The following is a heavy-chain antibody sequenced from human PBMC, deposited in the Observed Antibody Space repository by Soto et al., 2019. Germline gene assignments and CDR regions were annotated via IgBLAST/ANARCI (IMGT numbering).Heavy chain of an antibody. J-gene: IGHJ4*02. CDR2: IIPMFGTA. Sequence: KVSCKASGGTFSSYAISWVRQAPGQGLEWMGGIIPMFGTANYAQKFQGRVTITADESTSTAYMELSSLRSEDTAVYYCATRSGYTYGYVTTDYWGQGTMVTVSS. CDR1: GGTFSSYA. D-gene: IGHD5-18*01. CDR3: ATRSGYTYGYVTTDY. V-gene: IGHV1-69*01.